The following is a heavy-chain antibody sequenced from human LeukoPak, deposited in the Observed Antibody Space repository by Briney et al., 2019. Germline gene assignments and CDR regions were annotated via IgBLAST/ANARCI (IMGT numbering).Heavy chain of an antibody. CDR1: GYTFTGYY. D-gene: IGHD6-13*01. J-gene: IGHJ4*02. V-gene: IGHV1-2*04. Sequence: ASVKVSCKASGYTFTGYYMHWVRQAPGQGLEWMGWINPNSGGTNYAQKFQGWVTMTRDTSISTAYMELSRLRSDDTAVYYCARSAEGYSSSWYYYWGQGTLVTVSS. CDR3: ARSAEGYSSSWYYY. CDR2: INPNSGGT.